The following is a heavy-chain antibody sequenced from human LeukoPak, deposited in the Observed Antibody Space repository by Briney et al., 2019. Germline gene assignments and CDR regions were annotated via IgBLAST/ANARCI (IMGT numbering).Heavy chain of an antibody. CDR2: IYYSGSI. CDR3: ARSTTTVNYFDY. D-gene: IGHD1-1*01. J-gene: IGHJ4*02. V-gene: IGHV4-28*05. CDR1: GYSISSSNW. Sequence: PSETLSLTCAVSGYSISSSNWWGWIRQPPGKGLEWIGYIYYSGSIYYNPSLKSRVTMSVDTSKSHFSLKLTSVTAADTAVYYCARSTTTVNYFDYWGQGTLVTVSS.